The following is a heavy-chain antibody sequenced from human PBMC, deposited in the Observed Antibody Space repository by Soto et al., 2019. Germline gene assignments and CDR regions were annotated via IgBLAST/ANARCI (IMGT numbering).Heavy chain of an antibody. CDR3: AREPSNWNYCFDY. D-gene: IGHD1-7*01. CDR1: GFTFSDYY. V-gene: IGHV3-11*01. J-gene: IGHJ4*02. Sequence: GGSLRLSCSASGFTFSDYYMSWIRQAPGKGLEWVSYISSSGTTIFYADSLRGRFTISRDNAKKSLYLQMNSLRGEDTAVYYCAREPSNWNYCFDYWGQGTLVTVSS. CDR2: ISSSGTTI.